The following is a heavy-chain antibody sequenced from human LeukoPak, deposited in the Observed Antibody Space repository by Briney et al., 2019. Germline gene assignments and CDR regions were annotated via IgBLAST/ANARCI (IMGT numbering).Heavy chain of an antibody. J-gene: IGHJ4*02. CDR1: GFTVSSNY. CDR3: ARVYYYDSSGGYYFDY. V-gene: IGHV3-66*01. CDR2: IYSGGSA. Sequence: GGSLRLSCAASGFTVSSNYMSWVRQAPGKGLEWVSVIYSGGSAYYADSVKGRFTISRDNSKNTLYLQMNSLRAEDTAVYYCARVYYYDSSGGYYFDYWGQGTLVTVSS. D-gene: IGHD3-22*01.